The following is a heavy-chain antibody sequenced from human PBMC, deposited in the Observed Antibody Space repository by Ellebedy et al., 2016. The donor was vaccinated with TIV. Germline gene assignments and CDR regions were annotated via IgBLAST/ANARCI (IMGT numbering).Heavy chain of an antibody. Sequence: SLKISCVASGFTFSSYAMSWVRQAPGKGLEWVSGISWNSDTIGYADSVKGRFTISRDNAKNSLYLQMNSLRSEDTALYYCAKDISTTVFWGAFDLWGHGTMVTVSS. CDR1: GFTFSSYA. V-gene: IGHV3-9*01. D-gene: IGHD3-16*01. CDR3: AKDISTTVFWGAFDL. CDR2: ISWNSDTI. J-gene: IGHJ3*01.